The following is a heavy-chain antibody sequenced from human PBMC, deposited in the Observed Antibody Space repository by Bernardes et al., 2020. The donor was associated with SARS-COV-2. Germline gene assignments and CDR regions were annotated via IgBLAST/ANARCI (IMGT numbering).Heavy chain of an antibody. CDR3: TRDDFWSGYYFDY. CDR1: GFTFGDDA. Sequence: GGYLRLSCTACGFTFGDDAMSWIRKATGKGLEWVGFIRSKAYGVTTEYAASVKGRFTISRDDSKSIAYLQMNSLKTEDTAVYYCTRDDFWSGYYFDYWGQGTLVTVSS. J-gene: IGHJ4*02. V-gene: IGHV3-49*03. D-gene: IGHD3-3*01. CDR2: IRSKAYGVTT.